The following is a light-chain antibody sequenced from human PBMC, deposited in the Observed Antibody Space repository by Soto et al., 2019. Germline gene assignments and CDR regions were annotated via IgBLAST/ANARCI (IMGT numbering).Light chain of an antibody. CDR2: DAS. Sequence: EIVLTQSPATLSLSPGGRATLSCRASQSVSSYLAWYQQKPGQAPRLLIYDASNRATGIPARFSGSGSGTDFTLIISSLEPEDFAVYYCQQRSNWPSWTFGQGTKVEIK. CDR3: QQRSNWPSWT. CDR1: QSVSSY. J-gene: IGKJ1*01. V-gene: IGKV3-11*01.